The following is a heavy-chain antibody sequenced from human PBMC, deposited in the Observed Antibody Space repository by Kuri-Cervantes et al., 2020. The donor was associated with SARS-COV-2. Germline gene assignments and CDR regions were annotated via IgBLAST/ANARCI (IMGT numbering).Heavy chain of an antibody. CDR3: ARDDGKGGHCLGH. Sequence: ASVKVSCKASGYTFTGYLIHWVRQAPGQGLEWMGWIDPSTGGTNSAQNLQGRVTMTRDTSISTAYMELRRLRSDDTAVYYCARDDGKGGHCLGHWGQGTLVTVSS. CDR1: GYTFTGYL. CDR2: IDPSTGGT. J-gene: IGHJ4*02. V-gene: IGHV1-2*02. D-gene: IGHD2-21*01.